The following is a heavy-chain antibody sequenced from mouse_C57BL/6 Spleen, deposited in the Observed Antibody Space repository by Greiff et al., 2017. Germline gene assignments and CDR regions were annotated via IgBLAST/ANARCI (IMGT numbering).Heavy chain of an antibody. CDR2: IYPGSGST. D-gene: IGHD2-4*01. Sequence: VQLQQPGAELVKPGASVKMSCKASGYTFTSYWITWVKQRPGQGLEWIGDIYPGSGSTNYNEKFKSKATLTVDTSSSTAYMQLSSLTSEDSAVYYCARVYDYDGYFDVWGTGTTVTVSS. CDR1: GYTFTSYW. CDR3: ARVYDYDGYFDV. V-gene: IGHV1-55*01. J-gene: IGHJ1*03.